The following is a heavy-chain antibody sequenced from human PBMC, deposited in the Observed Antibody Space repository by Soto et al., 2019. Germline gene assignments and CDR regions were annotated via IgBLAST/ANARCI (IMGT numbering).Heavy chain of an antibody. CDR2: INAGNGNT. J-gene: IGHJ6*02. CDR1: GYTFTSYA. CDR3: ARDLAGNRWVGARYGMDV. V-gene: IGHV1-3*01. D-gene: IGHD1-26*01. Sequence: ASVKVSCKASGYTFTSYAMHWVRQAPGQRLEWMGWINAGNGNTKYSQKFQGRVTITRDKSASTAYMELSSLRSEDTAVYYCARDLAGNRWVGARYGMDVWGQGTTVTVSS.